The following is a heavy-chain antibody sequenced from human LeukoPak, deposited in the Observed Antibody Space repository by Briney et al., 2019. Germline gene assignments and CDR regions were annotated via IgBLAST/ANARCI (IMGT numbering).Heavy chain of an antibody. V-gene: IGHV1-2*02. CDR3: ARAKVVISLYYFDY. CDR1: GYTFTGYY. CDR2: INPNSGGT. Sequence: ASVEVSCKASGYTFTGYYMHWVRQAPGQGLEWMGWINPNSGGTNYAQKFQGRVTMTRDTSISTAYMELSRLRSDDTAVYYCARAKVVISLYYFDYWGQGTLVTVSS. J-gene: IGHJ4*02. D-gene: IGHD3-22*01.